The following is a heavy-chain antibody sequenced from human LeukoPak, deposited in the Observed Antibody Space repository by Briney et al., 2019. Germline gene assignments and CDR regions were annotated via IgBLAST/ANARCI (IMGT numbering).Heavy chain of an antibody. CDR3: SREWGNGNDLRPDS. Sequence: GGSLRLSCTSSGFTFREFAVSWFRQAPGKGLEWLGFIRSSTYGGTPKAAASVKGRFIFSRDDSKGVAYLRMNSLKTDDTAVYYCSREWGNGNDLRPDSWGQGTLVTVSS. CDR1: GFTFREFA. CDR2: IRSSTYGGTP. J-gene: IGHJ4*02. D-gene: IGHD1-1*01. V-gene: IGHV3-49*03.